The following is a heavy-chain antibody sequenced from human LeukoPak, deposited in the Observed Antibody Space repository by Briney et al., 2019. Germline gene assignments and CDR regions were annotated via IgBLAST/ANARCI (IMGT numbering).Heavy chain of an antibody. CDR1: GFTFSAYN. CDR2: IDTSSSYI. J-gene: IGHJ4*02. CDR3: ARSQRASAWYIDEY. V-gene: IGHV3-21*01. D-gene: IGHD6-19*01. Sequence: PGGSLRLSCAASGFTFSAYNMNWVRRAAGKGLEWVASIDTSSSYIFYADSVRGRFTISRDNAKNSLTLQMNSLRVEDAAVYYCARSQRASAWYIDEYWGQGTVVTVSS.